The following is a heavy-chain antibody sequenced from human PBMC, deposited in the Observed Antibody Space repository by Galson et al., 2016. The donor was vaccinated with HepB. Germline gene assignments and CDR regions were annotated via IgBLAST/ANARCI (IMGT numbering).Heavy chain of an antibody. Sequence: SVKVSCKASGYSFSTYDMHWVRQSPGQRLEWMGYISATSGDTKYSQSFQGRVTLTRDKSATTHYMDLTSLTSEDTAVYYWARDLIANMDVWGQGTTVAVSS. CDR1: GYSFSTYD. J-gene: IGHJ6*02. V-gene: IGHV1-3*01. CDR2: ISATSGDT. CDR3: ARDLIANMDV. D-gene: IGHD3-16*02.